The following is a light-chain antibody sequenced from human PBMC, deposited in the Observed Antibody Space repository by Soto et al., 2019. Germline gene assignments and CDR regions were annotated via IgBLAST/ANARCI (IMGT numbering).Light chain of an antibody. CDR3: QQYGDSAVT. Sequence: ETVLTQSPGTLSLSPGETATLSCRASQSIGSNSLAWYQRIPGQPPRLLIYGASNRAADIPYRFSGSGSGADFTLTITRLESEDFAADVCQQYGDSAVTFGPGTGLE. J-gene: IGKJ5*01. CDR2: GAS. CDR1: QSIGSNS. V-gene: IGKV3-20*01.